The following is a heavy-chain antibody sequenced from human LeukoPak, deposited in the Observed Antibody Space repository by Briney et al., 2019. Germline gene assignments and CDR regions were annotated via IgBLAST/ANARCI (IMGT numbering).Heavy chain of an antibody. D-gene: IGHD4-23*01. Sequence: ASVKFSCKASGYTFTSYDINWVRQATGQGLEWMGWMDPKSGNTGYAQKFQGRVTMTRNTSISTAYMELSSLRSEDTAVYYCARPDYGGKGYYYYYGMDVWGQGTTVTVSS. J-gene: IGHJ6*02. CDR1: GYTFTSYD. CDR3: ARPDYGGKGYYYYYGMDV. V-gene: IGHV1-8*01. CDR2: MDPKSGNT.